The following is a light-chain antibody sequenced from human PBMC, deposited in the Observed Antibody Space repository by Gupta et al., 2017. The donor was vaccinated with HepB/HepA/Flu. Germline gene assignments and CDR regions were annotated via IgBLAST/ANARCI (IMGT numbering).Light chain of an antibody. CDR2: QDS. CDR3: QAWDSSTAV. J-gene: IGLJ1*01. Sequence: SYELTQPPSGSVSPGQTASITCSGDKLGDKYACWYQQKPGQSPVLVIYQDSKRPSGIPGRFSGSNSGNTATLTISGTQAMDEADYYCQAWDSSTAVFGTGTKVTVL. V-gene: IGLV3-1*01. CDR1: KLGDKY.